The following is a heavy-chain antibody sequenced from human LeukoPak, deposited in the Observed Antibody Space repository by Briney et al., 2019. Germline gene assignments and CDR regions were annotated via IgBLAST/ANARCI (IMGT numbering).Heavy chain of an antibody. J-gene: IGHJ4*02. V-gene: IGHV3-7*01. Sequence: GGSLRLSCEASGFTFDNYWMSWVRQAPGKGLEWVANIKQDGSEKYYVDSVKGRFTISRDNAKNSLFLQMNSLGAEDTAVYYCAKDSYSSSFTFHLSDWGQGTLVTVSS. CDR3: AKDSYSSSFTFHLSD. D-gene: IGHD6-6*01. CDR1: GFTFDNYW. CDR2: IKQDGSEK.